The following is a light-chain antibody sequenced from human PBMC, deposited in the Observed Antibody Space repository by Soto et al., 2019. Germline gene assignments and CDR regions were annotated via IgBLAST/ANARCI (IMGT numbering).Light chain of an antibody. Sequence: EIVLTQSPATLSLSPGEKATLSCRASESVSSYLAWFQQKAGQAPRLLIYDVSDRATGIPARFSGSGSGTGFTLTISSREPEDFAVYYCQQRSNWPPTFGQGTKVEMK. CDR3: QQRSNWPPT. J-gene: IGKJ1*01. CDR1: ESVSSY. CDR2: DVS. V-gene: IGKV3-11*01.